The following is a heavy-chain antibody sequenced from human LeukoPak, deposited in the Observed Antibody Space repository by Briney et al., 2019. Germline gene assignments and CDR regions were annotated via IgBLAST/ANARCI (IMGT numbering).Heavy chain of an antibody. CDR2: ISGSGGST. V-gene: IGHV3-23*01. J-gene: IGHJ4*02. D-gene: IGHD6-13*01. CDR1: GFTFSSYA. CDR3: AKGPIANGYYFEY. Sequence: PGGSLRLSRAASGFTFSSYAMSWVRQAPGKGLEWVSTISGSGGSTYYADSVKGRFTISRDNSKNTLYLQMNSLRAEDTAVYYCAKGPIANGYYFEYWGQGSLVTVSS.